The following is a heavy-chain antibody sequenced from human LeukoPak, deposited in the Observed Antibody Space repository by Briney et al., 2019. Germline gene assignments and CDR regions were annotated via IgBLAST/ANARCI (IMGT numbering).Heavy chain of an antibody. CDR2: IYPGDSDT. CDR3: ARPNRGYSYAGLDAFDI. Sequence: GESLQISCKGSGYSFTSYWIGWVRPMPGKGLEWMGIIYPGDSDTRYSPSFQGQVTISADKSISTAYLQWSSLKASDTAMYYCARPNRGYSYAGLDAFDIWGQGTMVTVSS. D-gene: IGHD5-18*01. CDR1: GYSFTSYW. J-gene: IGHJ3*02. V-gene: IGHV5-51*01.